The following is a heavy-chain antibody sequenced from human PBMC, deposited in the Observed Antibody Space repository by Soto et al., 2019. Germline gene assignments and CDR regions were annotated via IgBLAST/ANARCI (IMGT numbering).Heavy chain of an antibody. CDR3: ARGRYCLTGRCFPNWFDS. CDR1: GVSISTVDYF. CDR2: IYKSTTT. V-gene: IGHV4-30-4*01. J-gene: IGHJ5*01. Sequence: SETLSLTCSVSGVSISTVDYFWAWIRQPPGQALEYIGYIYKSTTTYYNPSFESRVAISLDTSKSQFSLNVTSVTAADTAVYFCARGRYCLTGRCFPNWFDSWGQGTLVTVSS. D-gene: IGHD2-15*01.